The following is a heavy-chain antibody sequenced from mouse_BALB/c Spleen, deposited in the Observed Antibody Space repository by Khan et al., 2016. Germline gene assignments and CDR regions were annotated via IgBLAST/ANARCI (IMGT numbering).Heavy chain of an antibody. Sequence: QVQLKQSGAELVRPGSSVKISCKASGYAFSSYWMNWVKQRPGQGLEWIGQIYPGDGDTNYNGKFKGKATLTADKSSSTAYMQLSSLTSEDSAVYFCATQERYDPWFAYRGQGTLVTVSA. CDR1: GYAFSSYW. CDR2: IYPGDGDT. D-gene: IGHD2-14*01. CDR3: ATQERYDPWFAY. V-gene: IGHV1-80*01. J-gene: IGHJ3*01.